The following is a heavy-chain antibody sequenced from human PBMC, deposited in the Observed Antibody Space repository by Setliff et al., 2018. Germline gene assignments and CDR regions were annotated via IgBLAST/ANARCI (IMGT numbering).Heavy chain of an antibody. CDR1: GYNFITFG. CDR2: INPNSGGT. CDR3: ARFSTIVSNSHAFDI. J-gene: IGHJ3*02. D-gene: IGHD3-22*01. Sequence: ASVKVSCKTSGYNFITFGISWVRQAPGQGLEWMGRINPNSGGTNYAQKFQGRVTMTRDTSISTAYMELSRLRSDDTAVYYCARFSTIVSNSHAFDIWGQGTMVTVSS. V-gene: IGHV1-2*06.